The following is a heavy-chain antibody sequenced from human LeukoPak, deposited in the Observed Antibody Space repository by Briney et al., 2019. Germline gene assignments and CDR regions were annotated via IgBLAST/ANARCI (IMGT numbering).Heavy chain of an antibody. J-gene: IGHJ4*02. D-gene: IGHD5-18*01. CDR2: INHSGST. CDR1: GGSFSGYY. CDR3: ARRGYSYGSILR. Sequence: HSETLSLTCALHGGSFSGYYWSWIRQPPGKGLGWIGEINHSGSTNYNPSLTSRVTIPVPTSKNQFSLNLSSVTAADTAGFYCARRGYSYGSILRWGQGTLVAVSS. V-gene: IGHV4-34*01.